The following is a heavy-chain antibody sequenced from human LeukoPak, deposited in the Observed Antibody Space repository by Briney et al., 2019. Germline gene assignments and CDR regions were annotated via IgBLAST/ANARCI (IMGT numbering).Heavy chain of an antibody. V-gene: IGHV1-18*01. CDR2: ISGYKGST. Sequence: GASVKVSCKASGYTFTTYGISWVRQAPGQGLEWMGWISGYKGSTNYAPKFRARVTMTTDTFTGTAYMDPRSLRPDDTAVYYCARDLKDYGDYEWDYWGQGTLVTVST. D-gene: IGHD4-17*01. CDR3: ARDLKDYGDYEWDY. CDR1: GYTFTTYG. J-gene: IGHJ4*02.